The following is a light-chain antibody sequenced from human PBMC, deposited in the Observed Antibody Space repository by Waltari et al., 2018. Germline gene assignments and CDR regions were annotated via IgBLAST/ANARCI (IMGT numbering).Light chain of an antibody. CDR3: SSYAGSNNYVL. V-gene: IGLV2-8*01. CDR1: SSDVGGYNY. Sequence: QSALTQPPSASGSPGQSVTTSCTGTSSDVGGYNYVSWYQQHPGKAPKPMIYEVNNRPSGVPDRFSGSKSGNTASLTVSGLQAEDEADYYCSSYAGSNNYVLFGGGTKLTVL. CDR2: EVN. J-gene: IGLJ2*01.